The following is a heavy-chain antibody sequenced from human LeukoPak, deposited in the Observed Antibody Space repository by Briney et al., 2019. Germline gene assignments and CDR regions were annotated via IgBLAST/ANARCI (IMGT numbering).Heavy chain of an antibody. CDR1: GYTFTGYY. CDR2: INPNSGGT. V-gene: IGHV1-2*02. J-gene: IGHJ3*02. Sequence: ASVKVSCKASGYTFTGYYLHWVRQAPGQGLEWRGWINPNSGGTNFAQKFQARVAMTRDTSINTAYMELSRLRSDDTAVYYCARLVVVVPADTDAFHIWGQGTMVTVSS. D-gene: IGHD2-2*01. CDR3: ARLVVVVPADTDAFHI.